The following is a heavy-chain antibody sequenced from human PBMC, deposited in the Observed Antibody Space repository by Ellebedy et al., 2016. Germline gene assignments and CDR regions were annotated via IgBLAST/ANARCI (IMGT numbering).Heavy chain of an antibody. Sequence: GGSLRLSCAASGFTFSSYAMDWFRQAPGKGLAWVSTISSSGRATFYADSVKGRFTIPRDNSKNTLFLQMNSLRAEDTAVYFCAKGAVAGSSGWSRADSWGQGTLVTVPS. CDR1: GFTFSSYA. D-gene: IGHD6-19*01. CDR2: ISSSGRAT. V-gene: IGHV3-23*01. CDR3: AKGAVAGSSGWSRADS. J-gene: IGHJ4*02.